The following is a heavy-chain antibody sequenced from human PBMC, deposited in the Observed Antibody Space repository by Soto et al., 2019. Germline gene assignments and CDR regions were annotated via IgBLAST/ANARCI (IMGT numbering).Heavy chain of an antibody. J-gene: IGHJ2*01. D-gene: IGHD3-22*01. CDR1: GGSISSGDYY. CDR2: IYYSGST. CDR3: ARELYYYDSSGYYYLSRYFDL. Sequence: QVQLQESGPGLVKPSQTLSLTCTVSGGSISSGDYYWSWIRQPPGKGLEWIGYIYYSGSTYYNPSLKSRVTISVDTSKNQFSLKLSSVTAADTAVYYCARELYYYDSSGYYYLSRYFDLWGRGTLVTVSS. V-gene: IGHV4-30-4*01.